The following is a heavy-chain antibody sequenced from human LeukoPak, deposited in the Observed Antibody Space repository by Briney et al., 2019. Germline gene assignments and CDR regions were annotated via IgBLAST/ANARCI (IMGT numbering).Heavy chain of an antibody. CDR2: ISSSGGYM. CDR3: ARHNGWFDY. CDR1: GFTFSSYS. Sequence: GGSLRLSCAASGFTFSSYSMNWVRQAPEKGLEWIPYISSSGGYMYADSVKGRFTISRDNAKNSLSLQMNSLRVEDTGVYYCARHNGWFDYWGQGTLVTVSS. J-gene: IGHJ5*01. V-gene: IGHV3-21*01. D-gene: IGHD2-8*01.